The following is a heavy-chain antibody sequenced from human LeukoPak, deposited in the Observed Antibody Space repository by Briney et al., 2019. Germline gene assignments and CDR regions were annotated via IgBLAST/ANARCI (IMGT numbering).Heavy chain of an antibody. CDR3: ARLYCTNGVCYTKAYYFDY. Sequence: SETLSLTCAVSGGSISSSNWWIWVRQPPEKGLEWIGSFYYSGSTYYNPSLKSRVTISVDTSKNQFSLKLSSVTAADTAVYYCARLYCTNGVCYTKAYYFDYWGQGTLVTVSS. CDR2: FYYSGST. D-gene: IGHD2-8*01. J-gene: IGHJ4*02. V-gene: IGHV4-39*01. CDR1: GGSISSSNW.